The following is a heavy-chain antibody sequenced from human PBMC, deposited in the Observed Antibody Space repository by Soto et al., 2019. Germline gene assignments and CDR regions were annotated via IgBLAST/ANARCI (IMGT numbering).Heavy chain of an antibody. CDR1: GASISSYY. CDR3: ARRNIFYDSSGYSYGWFDP. D-gene: IGHD3-22*01. J-gene: IGHJ5*02. Sequence: ETLSPTCPGSGASISSYYWSWIRQPAGKGLEWIGYIYYSGSTNYNPSLKSRVTISVDTSKNQFSLKLSSVTAADTAVYYCARRNIFYDSSGYSYGWFDPWGQGTMVTVSS. V-gene: IGHV4-59*01. CDR2: IYYSGST.